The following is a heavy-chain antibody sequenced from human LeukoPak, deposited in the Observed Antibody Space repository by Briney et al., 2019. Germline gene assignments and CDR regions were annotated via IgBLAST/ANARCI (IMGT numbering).Heavy chain of an antibody. J-gene: IGHJ2*01. V-gene: IGHV3-21*01. CDR2: ISSSSSNI. Sequence: GGSLRLSCAASGFTFSSYSMNWVRQAPGKGLEWVSSISSSSSNIDYAVSGKGQFTISRDNAKNSLYLQMNSLRAEDTAVYHCARDQGHYDSSGYYYPQGDGYFDLWGRGTLVTVSS. CDR1: GFTFSSYS. D-gene: IGHD3-22*01. CDR3: ARDQGHYDSSGYYYPQGDGYFDL.